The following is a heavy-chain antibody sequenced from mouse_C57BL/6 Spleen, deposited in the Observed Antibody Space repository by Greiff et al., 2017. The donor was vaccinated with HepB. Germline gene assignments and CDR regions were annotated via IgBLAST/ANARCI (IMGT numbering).Heavy chain of an antibody. CDR3: ARPASGTEFAY. J-gene: IGHJ3*01. Sequence: EVQLVESGGDLVKPGGSLKLSCAASGFTFSSYGMSWVRQTPDKRLEWVATISSGGSYTYYPDSVKGRFTISRDNAKNTLYLQMSSLKSEDTAIYYCARPASGTEFAYWGQGTLVTVSA. CDR2: ISSGGSYT. V-gene: IGHV5-6*01. D-gene: IGHD4-1*01. CDR1: GFTFSSYG.